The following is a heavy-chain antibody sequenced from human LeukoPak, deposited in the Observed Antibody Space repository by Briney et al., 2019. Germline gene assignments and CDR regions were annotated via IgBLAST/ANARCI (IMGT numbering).Heavy chain of an antibody. V-gene: IGHV3-23*01. CDR2: ISPGGGST. CDR3: AKGPSTWEY. CDR1: GFTFTTDA. J-gene: IGHJ4*02. D-gene: IGHD1-26*01. Sequence: PGGSLRLSCAASGFTFTTDAMSWVRQAPGKGLEWVSAISPGGGSTYYADSVKGRFTISRDNFKNTLYLEMNSLKGEDTAMYYCAKGPSTWEYRGQGTLVTVSS.